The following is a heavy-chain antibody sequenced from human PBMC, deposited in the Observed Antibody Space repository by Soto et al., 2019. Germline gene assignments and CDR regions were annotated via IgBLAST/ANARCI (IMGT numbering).Heavy chain of an antibody. V-gene: IGHV4-30-2*01. CDR3: ARAPRGNYGYPSYFDY. CDR1: GGPISTGGYT. CDR2: TYHSGNT. D-gene: IGHD3-10*01. J-gene: IGHJ4*02. Sequence: PSETLSLTCDVSGGPISTGGYTWAWIRKPPGKALEWIGYTYHSGNTYYNPSLKSRVIISVDRSKNQFSLKLSSVTAADTAVYYCARAPRGNYGYPSYFDYWGQGTLVTVSS.